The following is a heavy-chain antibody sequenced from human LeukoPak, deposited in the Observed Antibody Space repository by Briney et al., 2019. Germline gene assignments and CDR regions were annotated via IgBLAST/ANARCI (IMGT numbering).Heavy chain of an antibody. CDR2: ISYDGSNK. CDR3: AILRSSGYSLDY. V-gene: IGHV3-30-3*01. Sequence: GGSLRLSCAASGFTFSSYAMHWVRQAPGKGLEWVAVISYDGSNKYYADSVKGRFTISRDNSENTLYLQMNSLRAEDTAVYYCAILRSSGYSLDYWGQGTLVTVSS. CDR1: GFTFSSYA. D-gene: IGHD3-22*01. J-gene: IGHJ4*02.